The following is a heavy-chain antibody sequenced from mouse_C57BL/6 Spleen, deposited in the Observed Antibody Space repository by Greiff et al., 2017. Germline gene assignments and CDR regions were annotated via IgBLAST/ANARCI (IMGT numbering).Heavy chain of an antibody. CDR1: GYTFTSYW. CDR2: IDPSDSYT. D-gene: IGHD1-1*01. V-gene: IGHV1-50*01. Sequence: QVQLQQSGAELVKPGASVKLSCKASGYTFTSYWMQWVKQRPGQGLEWIGEIDPSDSYTNYNHKFKGKATLTVDTSSSTAYMQLSSLTSEDSAVYYCAGGGCYGRRDWGQGTMVTVSA. CDR3: AGGGCYGRRD. J-gene: IGHJ3*01.